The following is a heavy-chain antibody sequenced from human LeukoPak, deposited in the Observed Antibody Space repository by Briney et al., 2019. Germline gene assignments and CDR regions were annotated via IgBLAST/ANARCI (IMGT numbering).Heavy chain of an antibody. CDR2: ISGSGGST. CDR3: ARDSADNYYYYYYMDV. Sequence: GGSLRLSCAASGFTFSSYAMSWVRQAPGKGLEWVSAISGSGGSTYYADSVKGRSTISRDNSKNTLYLQMNSLRAEDTAVYYCARDSADNYYYYYYMDVWGKGTAVTVSS. V-gene: IGHV3-23*01. J-gene: IGHJ6*03. D-gene: IGHD6-13*01. CDR1: GFTFSSYA.